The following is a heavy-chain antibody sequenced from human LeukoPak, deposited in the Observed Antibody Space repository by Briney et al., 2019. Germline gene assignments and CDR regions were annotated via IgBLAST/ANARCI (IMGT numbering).Heavy chain of an antibody. CDR1: GYTFNTYG. Sequence: ASVKVSCKASGYTFNTYGITWVRQAPGQGLEWMGWFNTYTGNTNYAQKLQGRVTVTTDTSTGTAYMELRSLRSDDTAVYYCAREPWSGYYCDYWGQGTLVTVSS. D-gene: IGHD3-3*01. CDR2: FNTYTGNT. J-gene: IGHJ4*02. V-gene: IGHV1-18*01. CDR3: AREPWSGYYCDY.